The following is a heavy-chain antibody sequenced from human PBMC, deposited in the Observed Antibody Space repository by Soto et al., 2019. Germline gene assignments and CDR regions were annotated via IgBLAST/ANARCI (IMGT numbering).Heavy chain of an antibody. Sequence: QVQLVQSGAEVRKPGSSVKVSCKASGGSLKGYGIGWVRQAPGQGLEWMGGVSPVLGAATYAQKFQARVTTIADAKKSSVNMQLSSLTSADTALSYCAPVLSYASGSYSPSAMYVSGQGTPATVSS. D-gene: IGHD3-10*01. CDR1: GGSLKGYG. CDR3: APVLSYASGSYSPSAMYV. V-gene: IGHV1-69*01. J-gene: IGHJ6*02. CDR2: VSPVLGAA.